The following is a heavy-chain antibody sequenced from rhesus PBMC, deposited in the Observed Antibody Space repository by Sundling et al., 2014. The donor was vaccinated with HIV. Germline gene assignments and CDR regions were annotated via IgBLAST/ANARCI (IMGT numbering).Heavy chain of an antibody. D-gene: IGHD2-39*02. CDR3: AIRRAVVSSGGFDV. J-gene: IGHJ5-1*01. Sequence: QVLLQESGPGLVRPSETLSLSCAVSGGSISDYYRLTWIRQPPGKGLEWIGYISGRNLNTTYNPSLRTRVTISKDTSKNQFSLSLSSVTAADTAVYYCAIRRAVVSSGGFDVWGPGVFVTVSS. CDR2: ISGRNLNT. V-gene: IGHV4S10*01. CDR1: GGSISDYYR.